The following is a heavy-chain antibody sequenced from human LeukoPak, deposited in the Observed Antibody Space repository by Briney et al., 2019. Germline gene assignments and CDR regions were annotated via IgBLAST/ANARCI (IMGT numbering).Heavy chain of an antibody. CDR1: GGCISSGGYC. D-gene: IGHD4-17*01. Sequence: SETLSLTCTVSGGCISSGGYCWSWIRQHPGKGLEWIGYIYYSGSTYYNLSLKSRVTISVDTSKNQFSLKLSSVTAADTAVYYCARDPRYGEYGMDVWGQGTTVTVSS. CDR2: IYYSGST. CDR3: ARDPRYGEYGMDV. J-gene: IGHJ6*02. V-gene: IGHV4-31*03.